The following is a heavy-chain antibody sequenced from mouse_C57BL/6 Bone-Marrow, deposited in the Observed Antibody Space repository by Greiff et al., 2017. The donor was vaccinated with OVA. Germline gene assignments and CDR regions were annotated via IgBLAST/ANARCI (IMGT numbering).Heavy chain of an antibody. Sequence: VQLKQSVAELVRPGASVKLSCTASGFNIKSTYMHWVKQRPEQGLEWIGRIDPANGNTKYAPKFQGKATITADTSSNTAYLQLSSLTSEDTAIYCCAPDYGSAMDYWGQGTSVTVSS. CDR3: APDYGSAMDY. J-gene: IGHJ4*01. CDR2: IDPANGNT. D-gene: IGHD2-4*01. CDR1: GFNIKSTY. V-gene: IGHV14-3*01.